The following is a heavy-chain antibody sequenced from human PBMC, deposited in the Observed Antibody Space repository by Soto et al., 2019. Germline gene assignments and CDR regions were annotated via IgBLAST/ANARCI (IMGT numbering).Heavy chain of an antibody. V-gene: IGHV4-34*01. Sequence: SETLSLTCTVYGGSSRGSYWTWIRQSPEKGLEWIGEISSGSTNYNPSLKSRVTISADTSKNQFSLKLTSVTAADTAVYYCARGPYSRGVGATNPSHWGRGTRVTVSS. CDR3: ARGPYSRGVGATNPSH. D-gene: IGHD1-26*01. CDR1: GGSSRGSY. J-gene: IGHJ4*02. CDR2: ISSGST.